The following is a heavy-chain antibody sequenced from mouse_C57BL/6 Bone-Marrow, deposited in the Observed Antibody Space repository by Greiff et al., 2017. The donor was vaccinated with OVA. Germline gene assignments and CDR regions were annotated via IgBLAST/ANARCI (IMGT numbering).Heavy chain of an antibody. Sequence: VQLQESGAELARPGASVKLSCKASGYTFTSYGISWVKQRTGQGLEWIGEIYPRSGNTYYNEKFKGKATLTADKSSSTAYMELRSLTSEDSAVYFCARWLLKVFDYWGQGTTLTVSS. CDR1: GYTFTSYG. D-gene: IGHD2-3*01. CDR3: ARWLLKVFDY. V-gene: IGHV1-81*01. J-gene: IGHJ2*01. CDR2: IYPRSGNT.